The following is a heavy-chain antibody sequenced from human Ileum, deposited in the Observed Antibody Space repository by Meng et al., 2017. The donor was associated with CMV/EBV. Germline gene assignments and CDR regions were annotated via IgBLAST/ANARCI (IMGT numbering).Heavy chain of an antibody. CDR3: ARAGYGPSRASDNCYWHGMDF. CDR2: ISSASSYV. CDR1: GFTFSSYS. D-gene: IGHD2-21*02. V-gene: IGHV3-21*01. Sequence: GGSLRLSCTASGFTFSSYSMTWVRQAPGKGLEWISSISSASSYVYYADSVKGRSTTSRDNAKNSLHLQMNSLRAEDTAVYYCARAGYGPSRASDNCYWHGMDFWGQGTTVTGSS. J-gene: IGHJ6*02.